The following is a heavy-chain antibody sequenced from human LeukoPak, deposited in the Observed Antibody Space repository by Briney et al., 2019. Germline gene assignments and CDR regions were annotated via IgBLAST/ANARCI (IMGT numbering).Heavy chain of an antibody. CDR2: INHSGST. V-gene: IGHV4-34*01. D-gene: IGHD3-22*01. Sequence: ASETLSLTCAVYGGSFSGYYWSWIRQPPGKGLEWIGEINHSGSTNYNPSLKSRVTISVDTSKNQFSLKLSSVTAADTAVYYCARGMYYYDSSGYYYAYYFDYWGQGTLVTVSS. CDR3: ARGMYYYDSSGYYYAYYFDY. CDR1: GGSFSGYY. J-gene: IGHJ4*02.